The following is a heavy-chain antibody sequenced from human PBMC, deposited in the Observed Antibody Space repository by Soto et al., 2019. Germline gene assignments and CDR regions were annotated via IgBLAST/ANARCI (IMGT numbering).Heavy chain of an antibody. CDR3: ARSPVYYYDSSGANYYYYGMDV. CDR2: IDWDDDK. CDR1: GFSLSTSGMC. V-gene: IGHV2-70*01. D-gene: IGHD3-22*01. J-gene: IGHJ6*02. Sequence: SGPTLVNPTQTLTLTCTFSGFSLSTSGMCVSWIRQPPGKALEWLALIDWDDDKYYSTSLKTRLTISKDTSKNQVVLTMTNMDPVDTATYYGARSPVYYYDSSGANYYYYGMDVWGQGTTVTVSS.